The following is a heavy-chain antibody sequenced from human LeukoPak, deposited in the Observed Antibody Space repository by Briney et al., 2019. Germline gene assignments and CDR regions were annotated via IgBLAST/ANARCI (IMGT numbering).Heavy chain of an antibody. Sequence: SETLSLTCNVTGGSMNNFHWSWIRQPPGKGLEWLGYVFYSGSTNYNPSLKSRVAISVDTSKNQFSLKLRSVTAADTAVYYCARYTAMVAFHAHGFDIWGKGTMVTVS. D-gene: IGHD5-18*01. CDR1: GGSMNNFH. J-gene: IGHJ3*02. CDR3: ARYTAMVAFHAHGFDI. CDR2: VFYSGST. V-gene: IGHV4-59*01.